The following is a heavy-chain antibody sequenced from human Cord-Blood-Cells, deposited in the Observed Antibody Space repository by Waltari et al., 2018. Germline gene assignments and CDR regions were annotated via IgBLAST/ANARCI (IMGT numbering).Heavy chain of an antibody. D-gene: IGHD3-10*01. Sequence: QLQLQESGSGLVKPSQTLSLTCDVSGGSISSGGYSWSWIRQPPGKGLELIGDIYHSGSTYYNPSLKSRVTISVDRSKNQFSLKLSAVTAADTAVYYCARVGRVGRELDYWGQGTLVTVSS. J-gene: IGHJ4*02. CDR3: ARVGRVGRELDY. CDR2: IYHSGST. CDR1: GGSISSGGYS. V-gene: IGHV4-30-2*01.